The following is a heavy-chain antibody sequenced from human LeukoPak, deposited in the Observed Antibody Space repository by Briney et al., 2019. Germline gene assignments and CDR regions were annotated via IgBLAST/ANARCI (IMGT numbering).Heavy chain of an antibody. J-gene: IGHJ6*03. V-gene: IGHV4-59*01. Sequence: SETLSLTCTVSGGSISSYYWSWIRQPPGKGLEWIGYIYYSGSTNYNPSLKSRVTISVDTSKNQFSLKLSSVTAADTAVYYCAREGVETGIYMDVWGKGTTVTVSS. CDR2: IYYSGST. CDR1: GGSISSYY. D-gene: IGHD3-3*01. CDR3: AREGVETGIYMDV.